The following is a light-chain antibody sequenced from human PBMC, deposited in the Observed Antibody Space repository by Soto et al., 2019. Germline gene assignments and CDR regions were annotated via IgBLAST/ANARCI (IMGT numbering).Light chain of an antibody. Sequence: EIVLTQSPGTLSLSPGERTTLSCRASQSVSSSYLAWYQQKPGQAPRLLIYDASSRATGIPDRFSGSGSGTDFTLTISSLQPEDFATYYCQQSYSTPITFGQGTRLEI. CDR3: QQSYSTPIT. CDR1: QSVSSSY. V-gene: IGKV3D-20*02. J-gene: IGKJ5*01. CDR2: DAS.